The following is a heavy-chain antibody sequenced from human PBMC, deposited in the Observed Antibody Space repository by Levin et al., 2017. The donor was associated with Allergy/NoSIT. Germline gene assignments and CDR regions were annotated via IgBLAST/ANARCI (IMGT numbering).Heavy chain of an antibody. Sequence: PGGSLRLSCEASGFTFSSYAMSWVRQAPGKGLEWVSGISGGGSSTYYADSVKGRFTISRDNSKNTLYLQMSSLRAEDMALYYCAKDVISSISPKYFDYWGQGTLVTVSS. V-gene: IGHV3-23*01. J-gene: IGHJ4*02. CDR2: ISGGGSST. D-gene: IGHD3-3*02. CDR1: GFTFSSYA. CDR3: AKDVISSISPKYFDY.